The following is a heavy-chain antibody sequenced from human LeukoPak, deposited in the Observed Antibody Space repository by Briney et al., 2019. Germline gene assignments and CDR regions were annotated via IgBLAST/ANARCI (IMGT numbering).Heavy chain of an antibody. CDR3: ARDNSGDWFDP. Sequence: SETLSLTCTVSGGSISSSDYYWGWIRQPPGKGLEWIGSVYYSGRTYYNPSLKSRVTISVDRSKNQFSLKLSSVTAADTAVYYCARDNSGDWFDPWGQGTLVTVSS. J-gene: IGHJ5*02. CDR1: GGSISSSDYY. D-gene: IGHD3-10*01. CDR2: VYYSGRT. V-gene: IGHV4-39*07.